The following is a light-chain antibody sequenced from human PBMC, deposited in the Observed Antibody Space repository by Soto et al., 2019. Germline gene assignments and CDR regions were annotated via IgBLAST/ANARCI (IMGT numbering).Light chain of an antibody. CDR3: SSYTTSSTLAV. J-gene: IGLJ3*02. CDR2: DVS. CDR1: SSDVGGHNY. Sequence: QLVLTQPASVSGSPGQSITISCTGTSSDVGGHNYVSWYQQHPGKAPKLMIYDVSNRPSGVSNRFSGSKSGNTASLTISGLQAEDEADYYCSSYTTSSTLAVFGGGTKLTVL. V-gene: IGLV2-14*01.